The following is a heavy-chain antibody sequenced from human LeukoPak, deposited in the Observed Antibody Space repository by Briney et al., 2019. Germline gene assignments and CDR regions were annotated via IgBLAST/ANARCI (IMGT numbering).Heavy chain of an antibody. Sequence: PGGSLRLSCPASGFTFSSYAMHWVRQAPGKGLEWVAVISYDGSNEYYADSVKGRFTISRDNSKNTLYLQMNSLRAEDTAVYYCARDARYGDYPRNFYYYYGMDVWGQGTTVTVSS. J-gene: IGHJ6*02. CDR2: ISYDGSNE. CDR1: GFTFSSYA. CDR3: ARDARYGDYPRNFYYYYGMDV. V-gene: IGHV3-30-3*01. D-gene: IGHD4-17*01.